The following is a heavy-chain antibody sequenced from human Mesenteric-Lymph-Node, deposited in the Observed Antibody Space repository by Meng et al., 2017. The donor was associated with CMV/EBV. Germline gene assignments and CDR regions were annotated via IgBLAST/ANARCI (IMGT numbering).Heavy chain of an antibody. CDR1: GFTFSSYS. V-gene: IGHV3-48*04. Sequence: GESLKISCAASGFTFSSYSMNWVRQAPGKGLEWVSYISSSGSTIYYADSVKGRFTISRDNAKNSLYLQMNSLRAEDTAVYYCARGGGGYNYGYRGDYWGQGTLVTVSS. CDR2: ISSSGSTI. J-gene: IGHJ4*02. CDR3: ARGGGGYNYGYRGDY. D-gene: IGHD5-18*01.